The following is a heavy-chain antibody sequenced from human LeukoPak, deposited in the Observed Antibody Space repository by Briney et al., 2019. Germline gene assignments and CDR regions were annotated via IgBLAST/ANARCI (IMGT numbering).Heavy chain of an antibody. CDR1: GGSISNYY. V-gene: IGHV4-59*01. J-gene: IGHJ5*02. CDR2: IYYSGST. CDR3: ARVDYGSGSYRFDP. Sequence: TASETLSLTCTVSGGSISNYYWSWIRQPPGKGLEWIGNIYYSGSTNYNPSLKSRVTISVDTSKNQFSLKLSSVTAADTAVYYCARVDYGSGSYRFDPWGREPWSPSPQ. D-gene: IGHD3-10*01.